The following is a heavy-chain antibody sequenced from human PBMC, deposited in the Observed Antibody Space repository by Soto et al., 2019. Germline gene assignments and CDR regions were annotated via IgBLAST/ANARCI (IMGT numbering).Heavy chain of an antibody. V-gene: IGHV3-23*01. Sequence: EVQLLESGGGLVQPGGSLRLSCAASGFTFTNYAMTWVRQAPGKGLEWVSGVSGSGGSTYYADSVKGRFTISRDNSNNTVYVQMNSLRVEDTAVYYCAKDRGYGGPKREPHFDYWGQGILVTVSS. J-gene: IGHJ4*02. D-gene: IGHD4-17*01. CDR1: GFTFTNYA. CDR3: AKDRGYGGPKREPHFDY. CDR2: VSGSGGST.